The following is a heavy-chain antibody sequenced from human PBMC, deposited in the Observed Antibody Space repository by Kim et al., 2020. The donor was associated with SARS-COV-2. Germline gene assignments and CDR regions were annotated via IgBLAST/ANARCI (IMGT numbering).Heavy chain of an antibody. Sequence: FSSCWMHWVRQAPGKGLVWVSRINSDGSSTSYADSVKGRFTISRDNAKNTLYLQRNSLRAEDTAVYYCAKAKGVVVPAASNWFDPWGQGTLAT. CDR3: AKAKGVVVPAASNWFDP. CDR1: FSSCW. CDR2: INSDGSST. V-gene: IGHV3-74*01. D-gene: IGHD2-2*01. J-gene: IGHJ5*02.